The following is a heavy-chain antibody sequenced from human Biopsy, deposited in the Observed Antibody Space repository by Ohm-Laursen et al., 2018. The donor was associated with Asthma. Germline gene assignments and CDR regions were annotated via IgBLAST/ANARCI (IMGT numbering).Heavy chain of an antibody. Sequence: TLPLTCTVSGGSISSGGYYWSWIRQHPGKGLEWIGYIYYSGSTYYNPSLKSRVTISVDTSKNQFSLKLSSVTAADTAVYYCARGDSSGWSHYYFDYWGQGTLVTVSS. V-gene: IGHV4-31*03. J-gene: IGHJ4*02. CDR1: GGSISSGGYY. CDR2: IYYSGST. CDR3: ARGDSSGWSHYYFDY. D-gene: IGHD6-19*01.